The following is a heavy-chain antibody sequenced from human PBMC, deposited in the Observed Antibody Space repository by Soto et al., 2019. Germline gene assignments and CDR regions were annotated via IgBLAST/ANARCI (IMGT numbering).Heavy chain of an antibody. D-gene: IGHD2-15*01. J-gene: IGHJ4*01. CDR3: AKARCSGNSCYVPDY. CDR2: ISYDGSNK. CDR1: GFTFSSYA. Sequence: PGGSLRLPCAASGFTFSSYAMHWVRQAPGKGLEWVAVISYDGSNKYYADSVKGRFTISRDNSKNTLYLQMNSLRAEDTATYYCAKARCSGNSCYVPDYWGHGSLVTVSS. V-gene: IGHV3-30-3*01.